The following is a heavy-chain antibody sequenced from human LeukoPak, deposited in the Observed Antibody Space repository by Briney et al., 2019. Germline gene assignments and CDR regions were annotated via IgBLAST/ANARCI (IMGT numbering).Heavy chain of an antibody. CDR1: GGTFISYA. J-gene: IGHJ5*02. CDR3: TTDSGGGKGGNWVDP. CDR2: IIPIFGTA. V-gene: IGHV1-69*05. D-gene: IGHD4-23*01. Sequence: ASVKVSCKASGGTFISYAISWVREAPGQGLEWKGGIIPIFGTANYAQKFQGRVTITTDESTSTAYMELSSLRSEETAVYYCTTDSGGGKGGNWVDPSGPGTLVSASP.